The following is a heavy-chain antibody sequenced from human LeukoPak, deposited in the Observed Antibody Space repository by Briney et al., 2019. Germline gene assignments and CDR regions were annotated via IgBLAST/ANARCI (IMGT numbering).Heavy chain of an antibody. V-gene: IGHV4-30-2*01. CDR3: AREGVMASGAFDI. Sequence: SETLSLTCAVSGGSISSGGYSWSWIRQPPGKGLEWIGYIYHSGSTYYNPSLKSRVTISVDRSKNQFSLKLSSVTAADTAVYYCAREGVMASGAFDIWGQGTMVTVSS. J-gene: IGHJ3*02. CDR1: GGSISSGGYS. D-gene: IGHD2-21*01. CDR2: IYHSGST.